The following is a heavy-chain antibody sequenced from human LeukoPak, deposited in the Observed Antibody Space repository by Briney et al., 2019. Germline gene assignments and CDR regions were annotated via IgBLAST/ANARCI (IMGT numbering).Heavy chain of an antibody. CDR3: ARSNNGGWGYCDY. CDR2: IWYDGSNK. V-gene: IGHV3-33*01. J-gene: IGHJ4*02. D-gene: IGHD3-16*01. CDR1: GFTFSNYG. Sequence: GGSLRLSPAAPGFTFSNYGTHWVRQAPGKGLEWVAVIWYDGSNKYCADSVKGRFTISRDNSKNTLYVQMSSRRAEDTAVYYCARSNNGGWGYCDYWGQGSLVTVSS.